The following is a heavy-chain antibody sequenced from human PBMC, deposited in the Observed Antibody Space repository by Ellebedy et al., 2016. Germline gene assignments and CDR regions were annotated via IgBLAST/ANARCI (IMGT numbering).Heavy chain of an antibody. V-gene: IGHV3-53*01. Sequence: GGSLRLSCAASGFTVSTNYMKWVRQAPGKGLEWVSAIFSDGNTYYADSVKARSTISRDNSKNTLYLQMNSLRAEDKAVYYCARGVGSGWFDPWGQGTLVTVS. CDR3: ARGVGSGWFDP. CDR2: IFSDGNT. CDR1: GFTVSTNY. J-gene: IGHJ5*02. D-gene: IGHD2-15*01.